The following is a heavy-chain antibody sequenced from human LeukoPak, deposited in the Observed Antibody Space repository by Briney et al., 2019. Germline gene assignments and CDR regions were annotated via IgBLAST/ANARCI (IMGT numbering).Heavy chain of an antibody. CDR1: GGSIISSNHY. J-gene: IGHJ3*02. CDR3: AREVEYYDSGVYRPHVFDI. D-gene: IGHD3-22*01. CDR2: ISYSGGT. Sequence: TSETLSLTCTVSGGSIISSNHYWGWTRQPPGKGLEWFGSISYSGGTAYNPSLRSRVTISVDTSKNQFSLKVNSVTAADTAVYYWAREVEYYDSGVYRPHVFDIGAQGTLVTVSS. V-gene: IGHV4-39*02.